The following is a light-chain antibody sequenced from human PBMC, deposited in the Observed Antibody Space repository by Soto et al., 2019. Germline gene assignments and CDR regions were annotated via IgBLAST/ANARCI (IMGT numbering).Light chain of an antibody. Sequence: QSVLTQPASVSGSPGQSITISCTGTISDVADYNYVSWYQQHPGTAPKLIIYDVSNRPSGVSNRFSGSKSGSTASLTISGLHAEDEDDYYCSAYTTSSTLHVFGTGTKLTVL. CDR3: SAYTTSSTLHV. CDR1: ISDVADYNY. J-gene: IGLJ1*01. V-gene: IGLV2-14*03. CDR2: DVS.